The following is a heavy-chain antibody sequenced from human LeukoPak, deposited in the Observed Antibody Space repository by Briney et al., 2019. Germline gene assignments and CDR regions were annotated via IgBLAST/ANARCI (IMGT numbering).Heavy chain of an antibody. CDR1: GFTFSSYG. CDR2: ISYDGSNK. J-gene: IGHJ4*02. Sequence: GGSLRLSGAASGFTFSSYGMHWVRQAPGKGLEWVAVISYDGSNKYYADSVKGRFTISRDNSKNTLYLQMNSLRAEDTAVYYCAKDLTYYGSGSYYAGGFDYWGQGTLVTVSS. CDR3: AKDLTYYGSGSYYAGGFDY. V-gene: IGHV3-30*18. D-gene: IGHD3-10*01.